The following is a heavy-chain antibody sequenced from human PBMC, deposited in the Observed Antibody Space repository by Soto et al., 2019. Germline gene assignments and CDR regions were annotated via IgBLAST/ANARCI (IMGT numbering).Heavy chain of an antibody. J-gene: IGHJ4*02. CDR2: IIPIFGTA. Sequence: GASVKVSCKASGGTFSSYAISWVRQAPGQGLEWMGGIIPIFGTANYAQKSQGRVTITADESTSTAYMELSSLRSEDTAVYYCASLSTVTTSSDYWGQGTLVTVSS. V-gene: IGHV1-69*13. CDR1: GGTFSSYA. CDR3: ASLSTVTTSSDY. D-gene: IGHD4-17*01.